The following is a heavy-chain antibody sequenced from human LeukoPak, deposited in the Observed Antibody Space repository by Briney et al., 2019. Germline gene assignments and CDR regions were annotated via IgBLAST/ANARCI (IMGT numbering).Heavy chain of an antibody. Sequence: ASETLSLTCTVSGGSISSYYWSWIRQPAGKGLEWIGRIYTSGSTNYNPSLKSRVTMSVDTSKNQFSLKLSSVTAADTAVYYCARGGYSYGLGYFDYWGQGTLVTVSS. CDR1: GGSISSYY. V-gene: IGHV4-4*07. D-gene: IGHD5-18*01. CDR2: IYTSGST. CDR3: ARGGYSYGLGYFDY. J-gene: IGHJ4*02.